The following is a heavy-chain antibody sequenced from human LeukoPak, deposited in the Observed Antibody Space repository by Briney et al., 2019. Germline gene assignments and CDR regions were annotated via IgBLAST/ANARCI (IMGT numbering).Heavy chain of an antibody. Sequence: PGGSLRLSCAASGFTFSSYSMNWVRQAPGKGLEWVANIKEDGSEKYYVDSVKGRFTISRDNAKKSLFLQMNSLRVEDTAVYYCARGRNLAVWGQGTTVTVSS. CDR1: GFTFSSYS. V-gene: IGHV3-7*01. CDR2: IKEDGSEK. CDR3: ARGRNLAV. J-gene: IGHJ6*02.